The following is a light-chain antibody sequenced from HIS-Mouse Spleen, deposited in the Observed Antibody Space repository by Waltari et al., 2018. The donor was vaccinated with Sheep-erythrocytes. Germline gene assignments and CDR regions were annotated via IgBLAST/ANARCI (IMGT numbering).Light chain of an antibody. V-gene: IGLV2-8*01. CDR3: SSYAGSNNWV. CDR2: EVS. J-gene: IGLJ3*02. CDR1: SSDVGGYNY. Sequence: QSALTQPPSASGSPGQSVTISCTGTSSDVGGYNYVSWYQQHPGKAPNLMIYEVSKRPSAVPDRLSGSKSGNTASLTVSGLQAEDEADYYCSSYAGSNNWVFGGGTKLTVL.